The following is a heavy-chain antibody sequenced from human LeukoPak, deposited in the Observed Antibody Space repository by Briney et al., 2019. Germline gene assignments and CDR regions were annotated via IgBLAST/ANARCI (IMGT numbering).Heavy chain of an antibody. J-gene: IGHJ4*02. CDR1: GFTFSSYA. Sequence: HPGGSLRLSCAASGFTFSSYAMHWVRQPPGKGLEWEAFISYDGSNKYYADSVKGRFTISRDNSKNTLYLQMNSLGAEDTAVYYCAKGAVRGVTRNPYYFDYWGQGTLVTASS. D-gene: IGHD3-10*01. CDR3: AKGAVRGVTRNPYYFDY. V-gene: IGHV3-30-3*01. CDR2: ISYDGSNK.